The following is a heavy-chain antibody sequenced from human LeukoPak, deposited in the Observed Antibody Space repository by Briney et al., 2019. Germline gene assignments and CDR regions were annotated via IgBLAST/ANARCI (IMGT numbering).Heavy chain of an antibody. Sequence: GGSLRLSCAASGFTFSSYAMSWVRQAPGKGLEWVSAISGSGSSTYYADSVKGRFTISRGNSKNTLYLQMNSLRAEDTAVYYCATSVGYCSSTSCPKYYFDYWGQGTLVTVSS. CDR1: GFTFSSYA. D-gene: IGHD2-2*01. J-gene: IGHJ4*02. CDR3: ATSVGYCSSTSCPKYYFDY. V-gene: IGHV3-23*01. CDR2: ISGSGSST.